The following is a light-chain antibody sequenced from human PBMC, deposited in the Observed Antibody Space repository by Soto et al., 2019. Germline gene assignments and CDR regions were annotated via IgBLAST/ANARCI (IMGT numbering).Light chain of an antibody. CDR3: QQLSSYPST. CDR2: DAS. J-gene: IGKJ4*01. CDR1: QNIRNY. Sequence: TPFSQSPSSLSASVRGRVTVTDRASQNIRNYLAWYQQKPGKAPKLLICDASTLYSGVPSRFSGSGSGTDFTLTISGLQPEDFAAYYCQQLSSYPSTFGGGTKVDIK. V-gene: IGKV1-9*01.